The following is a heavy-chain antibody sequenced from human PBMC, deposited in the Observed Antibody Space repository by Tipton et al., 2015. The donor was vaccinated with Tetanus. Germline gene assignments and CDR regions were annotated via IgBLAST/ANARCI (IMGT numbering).Heavy chain of an antibody. CDR1: GGTFNSHS. CDR2: IIPKVGTP. V-gene: IGHV1-69*11. J-gene: IGHJ5*02. D-gene: IGHD1-14*01. CDR3: ARDILGTNRFDP. Sequence: QLVQSGAEVKKPGSSVKVSCKASGGTFNSHSFSWVRQAPGQGLEWMGSIIPKVGTPTYPQRFQGGVTITADESTSTVYMELSSLRSEDTAVYYCARDILGTNRFDPWGQGTLVTVSS.